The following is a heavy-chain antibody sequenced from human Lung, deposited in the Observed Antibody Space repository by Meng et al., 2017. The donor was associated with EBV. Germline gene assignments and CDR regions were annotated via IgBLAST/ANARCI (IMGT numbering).Heavy chain of an antibody. J-gene: IGHJ4*02. CDR1: GYTHTELT. CDR2: FDPEDGET. CDR3: ARGGGSLRY. Sequence: VRLVHVGHSVRNPGASVNVSFKVSGYTHTELTMHWLRPAPGKGLEGMGGFDPEDGETIYAQKFQGRVTMTEDTSTDTAYMELSSLRSEDTAVYYCARGGGSLRYWGQGTLVTVSS. D-gene: IGHD3-16*01. V-gene: IGHV1-24*01.